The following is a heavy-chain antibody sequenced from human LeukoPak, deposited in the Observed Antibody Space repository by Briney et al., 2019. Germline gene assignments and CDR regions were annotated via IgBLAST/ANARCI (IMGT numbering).Heavy chain of an antibody. V-gene: IGHV4-59*01. CDR2: IYYSGST. CDR3: ARVGRGYYDILTGLPSHYGMDV. J-gene: IGHJ6*02. CDR1: GGSISGYY. D-gene: IGHD3-9*01. Sequence: KPSETLSLTCTVSGGSISGYYWSWIRQPPGKGLEWIGYIYYSGSTNYNPSLKSRVTISVDTSKNQFSLKLSSVTAADTAAYYCARVGRGYYDILTGLPSHYGMDVWGQGTTVTVSS.